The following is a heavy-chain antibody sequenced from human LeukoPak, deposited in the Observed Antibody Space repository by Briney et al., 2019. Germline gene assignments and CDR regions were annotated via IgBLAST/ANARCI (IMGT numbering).Heavy chain of an antibody. J-gene: IGHJ3*02. Sequence: SETLSLTCAVSGYSISSDYYWGWIRQPSGKGREWIGSIYQSVSTYYNPSLKSRVTISVDTSKNQFSLKLSSVTAADTAVYYCARNKSTVTTSRHDAFDIWGQGTMVTVSS. CDR2: IYQSVST. CDR3: ARNKSTVTTSRHDAFDI. D-gene: IGHD4-17*01. CDR1: GYSISSDYY. V-gene: IGHV4-38-2*01.